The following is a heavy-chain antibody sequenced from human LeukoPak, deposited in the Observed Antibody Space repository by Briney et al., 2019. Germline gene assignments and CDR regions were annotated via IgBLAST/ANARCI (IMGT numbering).Heavy chain of an antibody. CDR2: IILIFGTA. CDR3: ASPDRDCSSTSCYYYYMDV. J-gene: IGHJ6*03. D-gene: IGHD2-2*01. CDR1: GGTFSSYA. Sequence: SVKVSCKASGGTFSSYAISWVRQAPGQGLEWMGGIILIFGTANYAQKFQGRVTITTDESTSTAYMELSSLRSEDTAVYYCASPDRDCSSTSCYYYYMDVWGKGTTVTVSS. V-gene: IGHV1-69*05.